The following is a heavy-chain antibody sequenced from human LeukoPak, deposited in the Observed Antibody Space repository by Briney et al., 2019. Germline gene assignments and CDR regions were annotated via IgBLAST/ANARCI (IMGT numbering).Heavy chain of an antibody. D-gene: IGHD5-18*01. CDR2: ITSSSSTI. J-gene: IGHJ4*02. CDR3: ARGQQLWFDF. V-gene: IGHV3-48*02. Sequence: PGGSLRLSCAASGLSFSTYSMNWVRQAPGRGLEWVSYITSSSSTIYYADSVKGRFTISRDNARNSLYLQMNSLRDEDTAVYYCARGQQLWFDFWGQGTLVTISS. CDR1: GLSFSTYS.